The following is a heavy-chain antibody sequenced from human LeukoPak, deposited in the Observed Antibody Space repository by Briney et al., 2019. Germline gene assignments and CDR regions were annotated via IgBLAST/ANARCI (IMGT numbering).Heavy chain of an antibody. J-gene: IGHJ3*02. CDR1: GYTFTSYG. D-gene: IGHD2-2*01. V-gene: IGHV1-18*01. Sequence: ASVKVSCKASGYTFTSYGISWVQQAPGQGLEWMGWISAYNGNTNYAQKLQGRVTMTTDTSTSTAYMELRSLRSDDTAVYYCARERYCSSTSCYERDAFDIWAKGQWSPSLQ. CDR3: ARERYCSSTSCYERDAFDI. CDR2: ISAYNGNT.